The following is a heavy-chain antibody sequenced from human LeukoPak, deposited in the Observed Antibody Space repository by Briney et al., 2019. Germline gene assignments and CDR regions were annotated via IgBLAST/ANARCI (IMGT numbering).Heavy chain of an antibody. CDR1: GGSISSYY. CDR3: SRLWFGDSYYFDY. V-gene: IGHV4-59*01. D-gene: IGHD3-10*01. CDR2: IYYSGST. Sequence: KPSETLSLTCTVSGGSISSYYWSWIRQPPGKGLEWIGYIYYSGSTNYNPSLKSRVTISVDTSKNQFSLKLSSVTAADTAVYYCSRLWFGDSYYFDYWGQGTLVTVPS. J-gene: IGHJ4*02.